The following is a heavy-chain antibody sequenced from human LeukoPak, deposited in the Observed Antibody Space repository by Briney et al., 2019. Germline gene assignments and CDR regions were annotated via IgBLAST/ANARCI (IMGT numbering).Heavy chain of an antibody. V-gene: IGHV3-30*04. CDR2: ISYDGSNK. CDR3: AKATAVGTGLFDY. Sequence: GGSLRLSCAASGFAFSNFAMHWVRQAPGKGLEWVAVISYDGSNKYYADSVKGRFTISRDNSKNTLYLQMNSLRAEDTAVYYCAKATAVGTGLFDYWGQGTLVTVSS. D-gene: IGHD6-13*01. CDR1: GFAFSNFA. J-gene: IGHJ4*02.